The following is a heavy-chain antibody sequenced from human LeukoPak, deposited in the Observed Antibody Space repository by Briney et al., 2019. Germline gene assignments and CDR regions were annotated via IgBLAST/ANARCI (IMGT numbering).Heavy chain of an antibody. D-gene: IGHD2-8*01. CDR3: ARGLNGVSHFDY. Sequence: KPSETLSLTCTVSGGSISSYYWSWIRQPPGKGLEWIGYIYYSGSTNYNPSLKSRVTISVDTSKNQFSLKLSSVTAADTAVYYCARGLNGVSHFDYWGQGTLVTVSS. CDR1: GGSISSYY. J-gene: IGHJ4*02. CDR2: IYYSGST. V-gene: IGHV4-59*12.